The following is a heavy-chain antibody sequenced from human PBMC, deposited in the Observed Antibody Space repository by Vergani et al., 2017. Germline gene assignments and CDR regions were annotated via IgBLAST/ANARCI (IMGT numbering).Heavy chain of an antibody. CDR3: AHRSTVTTGGAFDI. CDR1: GFSLSTSGVR. D-gene: IGHD4-17*01. CDR2: IYWDDEK. J-gene: IGHJ3*02. Sequence: QITLKESGPTLVKPTQTLTLTCTFSGFSLSTSGVRVGWIRQPPGQALDWHAIIYWDDEKRYSPSLKCRLTITKDTSKNQVVLTMTDMDPVDTATYYCAHRSTVTTGGAFDIWGQGTMVTVSS. V-gene: IGHV2-5*02.